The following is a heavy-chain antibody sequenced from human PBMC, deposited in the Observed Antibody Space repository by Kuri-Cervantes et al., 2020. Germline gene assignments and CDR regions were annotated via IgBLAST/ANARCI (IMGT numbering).Heavy chain of an antibody. CDR3: ARDQAVAGKVGADSHPGGFDP. J-gene: IGHJ5*02. D-gene: IGHD6-19*01. CDR2: ISYDGSNK. CDR1: GFTFSSYA. Sequence: GESLKISCAASGFTFSSYAMHWVRQAPGKGLEWVAVISYDGSNKYYADSVKGRFTISRDNSKNTLYLQMNSLRAEDTAVYYCARDQAVAGKVGADSHPGGFDPWGQGTLVTVSS. V-gene: IGHV3-30-3*01.